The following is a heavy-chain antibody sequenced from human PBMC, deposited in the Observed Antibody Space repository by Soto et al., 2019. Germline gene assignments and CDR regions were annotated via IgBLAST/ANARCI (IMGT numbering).Heavy chain of an antibody. D-gene: IGHD3-3*01. Sequence: GGSLRLSCAASGFTFSSYSMNWVRQAPGKGLEWVSYISSSSSTIYYADSVKGRFTISRDNAKNSLYLQMNSLRAEDTAVYYCARDTNGYDFWSGYYTGRTYYMDVWGKGTTVTVSS. CDR2: ISSSSSTI. CDR1: GFTFSSYS. CDR3: ARDTNGYDFWSGYYTGRTYYMDV. J-gene: IGHJ6*03. V-gene: IGHV3-48*01.